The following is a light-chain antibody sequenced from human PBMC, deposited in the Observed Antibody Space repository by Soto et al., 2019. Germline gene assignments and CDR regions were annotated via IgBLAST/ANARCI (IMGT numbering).Light chain of an antibody. Sequence: EIVLTQSPATLSLSPVEGATLSCMASQSINTYLAWYQQKPGQAPRLLIYDASKRATGIPARFSGSGSGTNFTLTISSLEPEDFAVYYCQQRRSWQVTFGQGTRLEIK. J-gene: IGKJ5*01. CDR3: QQRRSWQVT. CDR2: DAS. V-gene: IGKV3D-11*02. CDR1: QSINTY.